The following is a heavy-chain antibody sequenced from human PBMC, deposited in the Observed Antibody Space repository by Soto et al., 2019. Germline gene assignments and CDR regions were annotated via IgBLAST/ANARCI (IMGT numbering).Heavy chain of an antibody. J-gene: IGHJ3*02. CDR3: VRHCDGDCSHAFDI. CDR2: INYSGST. D-gene: IGHD2-21*02. Sequence: QVQLQQWGAGLLKPSETLSLTCAVYGGSFSGYYWSWIRQPPGKGLEWIGEINYSGSTNYNPSLKSRVTISVDTSKNQFSLKLSSVTAAYTAVFYCVRHCDGDCSHAFDIWGQGTMVTVSS. V-gene: IGHV4-34*01. CDR1: GGSFSGYY.